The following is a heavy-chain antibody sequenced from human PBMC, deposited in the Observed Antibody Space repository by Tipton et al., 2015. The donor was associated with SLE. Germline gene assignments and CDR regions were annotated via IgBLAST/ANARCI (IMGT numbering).Heavy chain of an antibody. Sequence: LRLSCAASGFTFSSYSMNWVRQAPGKGLEWIGYIYYSGNTYYNPSLKSRVTISIDTSKNQFSLKLSSVTAADTAVYYCARALQNYFDYWGQGTLVTVSS. CDR2: IYYSGNT. V-gene: IGHV4-31*02. CDR1: GFTFSSYS. J-gene: IGHJ4*02. CDR3: ARALQNYFDY.